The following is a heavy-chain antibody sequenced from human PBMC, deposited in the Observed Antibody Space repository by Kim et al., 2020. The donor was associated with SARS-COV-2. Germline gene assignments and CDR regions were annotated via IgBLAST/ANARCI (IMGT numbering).Heavy chain of an antibody. CDR3: ASSLVVPALLTLPDY. V-gene: IGHV1-46*01. CDR1: GYTFTSYY. CDR2: INPSGGST. J-gene: IGHJ4*02. Sequence: ASVKVSCKASGYTFTSYYMHWVRQAPGQGLEWMGIINPSGGSTSYAQKFQGRVTMTRDTSTSTVYMELSSLRSEDTAVYYCASSLVVPALLTLPDYWGQGTLVTVSS. D-gene: IGHD2-2*01.